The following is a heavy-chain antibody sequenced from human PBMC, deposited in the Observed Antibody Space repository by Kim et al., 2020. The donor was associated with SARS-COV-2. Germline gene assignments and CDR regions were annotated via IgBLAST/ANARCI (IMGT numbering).Heavy chain of an antibody. J-gene: IGHJ4*02. V-gene: IGHV4-38-2*02. D-gene: IGHD3-16*01. Sequence: SETLSLTCSVSGYSISSGYYWGWIRQPPGKVLEWIGSIYHSGDTYYHPSHKSRATISVDTSKNQLSQKSSSVTAADTALYYCAKVSTAYQFDYWGQGTLVTVSS. CDR1: GYSISSGYY. CDR2: IYHSGDT. CDR3: AKVSTAYQFDY.